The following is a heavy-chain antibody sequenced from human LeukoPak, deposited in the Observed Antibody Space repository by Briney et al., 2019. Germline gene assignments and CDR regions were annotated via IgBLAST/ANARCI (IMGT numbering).Heavy chain of an antibody. J-gene: IGHJ4*02. Sequence: SETLSLTCTVFGGSLSSGSDYWSWIRQSAGKGLEWIGRIYASGSTNYNPSLKSRVTISVDTSKNQFSLKLSSVTAADTAVYYCASTLGYCSGGSCYLGYWGQGTLVTVSS. V-gene: IGHV4-61*02. CDR1: GGSLSSGSDY. CDR3: ASTLGYCSGGSCYLGY. D-gene: IGHD2-15*01. CDR2: IYASGST.